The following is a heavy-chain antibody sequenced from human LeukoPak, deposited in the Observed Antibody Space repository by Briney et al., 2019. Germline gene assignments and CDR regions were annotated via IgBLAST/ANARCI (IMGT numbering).Heavy chain of an antibody. J-gene: IGHJ6*03. CDR2: IYTSGST. CDR3: ARDGSGTGSYYYYYMDV. D-gene: IGHD1-26*01. V-gene: IGHV4-4*07. CDR1: GGSISSYY. Sequence: KSSETLSLTCTVSGGSISSYYWSWIRQPAGKGLEWIGRIYTSGSTNYNPSLKSRVTMSVDTSKNQFSLKLSSVTAADTAVYYCARDGSGTGSYYYYYMDVWGKGTTVTVSS.